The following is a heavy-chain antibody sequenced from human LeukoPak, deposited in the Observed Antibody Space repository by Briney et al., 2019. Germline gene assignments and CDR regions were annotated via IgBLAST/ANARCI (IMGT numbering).Heavy chain of an antibody. CDR1: GFTFSSCA. V-gene: IGHV3-23*01. CDR3: ATRYVGEMATIRSDY. J-gene: IGHJ4*02. CDR2: ISGSGGST. Sequence: GGSLRLSCAASGFTFSSCAMRWVRQAPGEGLEWVSGISGSGGSTYYADSVKGRVTISTDNSKNTLYLQMNSLRAEDTAVFYCATRYVGEMATIRSDYWGQGTLVTVSS. D-gene: IGHD5-24*01.